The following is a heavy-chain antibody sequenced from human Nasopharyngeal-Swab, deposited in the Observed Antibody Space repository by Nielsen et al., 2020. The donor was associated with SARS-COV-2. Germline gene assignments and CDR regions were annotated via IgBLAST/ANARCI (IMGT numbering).Heavy chain of an antibody. CDR3: AREDYGDYYGMDV. D-gene: IGHD4-17*01. J-gene: IGHJ6*02. CDR1: GGSFSGYY. V-gene: IGHV4-34*01. CDR2: INHSGST. Sequence: SETLSLTCAVYGGSFSGYYWSWIRQPPGKGLEWIGEINHSGSTNYNPSLKSRVTISVDTSKNQFSLKLSSVTAADTAVYYCAREDYGDYYGMDVWGQGTTVTVSS.